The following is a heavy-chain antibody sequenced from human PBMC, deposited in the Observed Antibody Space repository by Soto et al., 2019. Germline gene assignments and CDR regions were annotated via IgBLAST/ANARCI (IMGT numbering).Heavy chain of an antibody. Sequence: VASVKVSCKASGYTFTGYYVHWVRQAPGQGLEWMGWTNPNSGDTYLAQRFQGRVTMNRDTSIGTAYMELRGLTSDDTAEYYCAKGGAIVAAGTRVYLYNAVDVWGQGTTVTVSS. CDR1: GYTFTGYY. CDR3: AKGGAIVAAGTRVYLYNAVDV. D-gene: IGHD1-26*01. J-gene: IGHJ6*02. CDR2: TNPNSGDT. V-gene: IGHV1-2*02.